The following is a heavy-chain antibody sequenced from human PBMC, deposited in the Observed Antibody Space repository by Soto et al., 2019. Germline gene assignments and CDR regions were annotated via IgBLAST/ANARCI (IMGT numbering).Heavy chain of an antibody. CDR3: ARARGAVVEGDDAFDI. Sequence: ASVKVSCKASGYTYTSYGISWVRHAPGQGLEWMGWISAYNGNTNYAQKLQGRVTMTTDTSTSTAYMELRSLRSDDTAVYYCARARGAVVEGDDAFDIWGQGTMVTVSS. D-gene: IGHD6-19*01. J-gene: IGHJ3*02. CDR2: ISAYNGNT. CDR1: GYTYTSYG. V-gene: IGHV1-18*01.